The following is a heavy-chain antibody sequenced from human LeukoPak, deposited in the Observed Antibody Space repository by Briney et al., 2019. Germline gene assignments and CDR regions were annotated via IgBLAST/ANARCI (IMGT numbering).Heavy chain of an antibody. Sequence: GGSLRLSCAASGFTFSSYWMSWVRQAPGEGLGWVANIKQDGSEKYYVDSVKGRFTISRDNAKNSLYLKMNSLTADDTAVYYCARDARLVVFDNWGQGTLVTVSS. D-gene: IGHD3-22*01. V-gene: IGHV3-7*03. CDR2: IKQDGSEK. CDR3: ARDARLVVFDN. J-gene: IGHJ4*02. CDR1: GFTFSSYW.